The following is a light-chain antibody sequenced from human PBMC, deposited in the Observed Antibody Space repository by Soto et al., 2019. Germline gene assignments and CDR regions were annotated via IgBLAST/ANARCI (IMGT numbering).Light chain of an antibody. CDR2: KAS. CDR3: QQYKSYPVT. J-gene: IGKJ4*01. CDR1: QSISTS. V-gene: IGKV1-5*03. Sequence: DLQMTQSPSTLSASAGDRVTITCRASQSISTSLAWYQQKPGKAPNVLIYKASSLQIGVPSRFSGSGSGTEFTLTISSLQPDDFATYYCQQYKSYPVTFGGGTKVEIK.